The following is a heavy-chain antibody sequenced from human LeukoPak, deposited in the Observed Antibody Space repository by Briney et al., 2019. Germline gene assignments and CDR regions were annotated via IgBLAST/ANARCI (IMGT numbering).Heavy chain of an antibody. V-gene: IGHV3-48*01. J-gene: IGHJ4*02. D-gene: IGHD6-13*01. CDR1: GFTFSSYS. Sequence: QPGGSLRLSCAASGFTFSSYSMNWVRQAPGKGLEWVSYISSSSTIYYADSVKGRFTISRDNAKNSLYLQMNSLRAEDTAVYYCAREARYSSSWYADYWGQGTLVTVSS. CDR3: AREARYSSSWYADY. CDR2: ISSSSTI.